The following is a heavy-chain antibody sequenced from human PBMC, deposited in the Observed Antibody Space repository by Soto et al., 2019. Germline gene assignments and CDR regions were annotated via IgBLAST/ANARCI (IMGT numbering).Heavy chain of an antibody. D-gene: IGHD1-26*01. CDR2: ISYDGSNK. Sequence: GGSLRLSCSASVFTFSSYGMHWVRQAPGKGLEWVAVISYDGSNKYYADSVKGRFTISRDNSKNTLYLQMNSLRAEDTAVYYCAILGATVSDMTKWGQGTLVTVSS. V-gene: IGHV3-30*03. J-gene: IGHJ4*02. CDR3: AILGATVSDMTK. CDR1: VFTFSSYG.